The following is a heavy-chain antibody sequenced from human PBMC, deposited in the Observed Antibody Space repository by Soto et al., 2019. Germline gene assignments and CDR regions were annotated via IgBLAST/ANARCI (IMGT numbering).Heavy chain of an antibody. CDR1: GFTFSSYS. J-gene: IGHJ4*02. D-gene: IGHD2-8*01. V-gene: IGHV3-48*04. CDR3: AREGNAIDF. CDR2: ISSSSSTI. Sequence: GGSLRLSCAASGFTFSSYSMNWVRQAPGKGLEWVSYISSSSSTIYYADSVKGRFTISRDNAKNSLYLQMDSLRAEDTAVYYCAREGNAIDFWGQGTLVTVSS.